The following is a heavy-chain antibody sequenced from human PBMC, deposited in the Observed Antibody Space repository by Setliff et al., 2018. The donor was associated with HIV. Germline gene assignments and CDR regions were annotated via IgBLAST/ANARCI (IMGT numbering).Heavy chain of an antibody. Sequence: TSETLSLTCAVYGGSLSDYYWSWIRQPPGKGLEWLGEIHSSGNTNYSPSLKGRVTISVDTSKNQFSLKLSSVTAADTAVYYCARDSGYSGYVDYWGQGTLVTVSS. D-gene: IGHD5-12*01. J-gene: IGHJ4*02. V-gene: IGHV4-34*01. CDR2: IHSSGNT. CDR1: GGSLSDYY. CDR3: ARDSGYSGYVDY.